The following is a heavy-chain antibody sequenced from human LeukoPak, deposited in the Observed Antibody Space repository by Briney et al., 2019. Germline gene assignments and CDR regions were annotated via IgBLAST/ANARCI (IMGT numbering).Heavy chain of an antibody. Sequence: GGSLRLSCAASGFTFRSYGIHWVRQAPGKGLEGVTSISYDGRNKYYADSVKGRFTISRDNSKNTLHLQMNSLRAEDTAIYYCARGGPNGLFPYPFDFWGQGTRVIVSA. V-gene: IGHV3-30*04. CDR1: GFTFRSYG. CDR3: ARGGPNGLFPYPFDF. J-gene: IGHJ4*02. CDR2: ISYDGRNK. D-gene: IGHD3-22*01.